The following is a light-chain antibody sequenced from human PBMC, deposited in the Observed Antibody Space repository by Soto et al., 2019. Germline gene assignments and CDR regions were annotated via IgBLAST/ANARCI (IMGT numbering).Light chain of an antibody. CDR2: DAS. V-gene: IGKV3-11*01. CDR3: QLRSNWPPTWT. CDR1: QSVSSY. J-gene: IGKJ1*01. Sequence: EIVLTQSPATLSLSPGERATLSCRASQSVSSYLAWYQQKPGQAPRLLLDDASSRATGIPARFSGSGSGTDFTLTISSLEPEDFAVYYCQLRSNWPPTWTFGQGTKVEIK.